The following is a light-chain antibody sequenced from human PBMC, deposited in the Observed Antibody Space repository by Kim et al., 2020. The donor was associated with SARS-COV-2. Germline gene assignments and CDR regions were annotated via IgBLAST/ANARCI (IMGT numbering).Light chain of an antibody. CDR1: QDIDNY. Sequence: DIQMTQSPSSLSASVGDRVTITCQASQDIDNYLNWYQQKPGEAPKLLIYDASSLKTGVPSRFSGSGSGTDFSFTIASLQPEDIATYYCQQYDNVPITFGQGTRLEIK. CDR3: QQYDNVPIT. CDR2: DAS. V-gene: IGKV1-33*01. J-gene: IGKJ5*01.